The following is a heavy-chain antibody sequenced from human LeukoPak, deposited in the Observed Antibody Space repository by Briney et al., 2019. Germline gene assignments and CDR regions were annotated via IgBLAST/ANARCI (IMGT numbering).Heavy chain of an antibody. J-gene: IGHJ4*02. V-gene: IGHV4-59*01. CDR1: GGSISSYY. Sequence: SETLSLTCTVSGGSISSYYWSWIRQPPGKGLEWIGYIYYSGSTNYNPSLKSRVTISVDTSKNQSSLKLSSVTAADTAVYYCARHPYYYGSGEVSYYFDYWGQGTLVTVSS. CDR3: ARHPYYYGSGEVSYYFDY. D-gene: IGHD3-10*01. CDR2: IYYSGST.